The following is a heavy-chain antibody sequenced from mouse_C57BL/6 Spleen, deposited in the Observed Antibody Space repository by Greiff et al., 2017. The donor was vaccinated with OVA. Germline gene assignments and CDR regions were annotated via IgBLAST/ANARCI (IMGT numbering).Heavy chain of an antibody. CDR1: GFNIKDDY. D-gene: IGHD1-1*01. Sequence: EVQLQQSGAELVRPGASVKLSCTASGFNIKDDYMHWVKQRPEQGLEWIGWIDPENGDTEYASKFQGKATITADTSSNTAYLQLRSLTSEDTAVSYCTYYYGHYAMDYWGQGTSVTVSS. J-gene: IGHJ4*01. V-gene: IGHV14-4*01. CDR3: TYYYGHYAMDY. CDR2: IDPENGDT.